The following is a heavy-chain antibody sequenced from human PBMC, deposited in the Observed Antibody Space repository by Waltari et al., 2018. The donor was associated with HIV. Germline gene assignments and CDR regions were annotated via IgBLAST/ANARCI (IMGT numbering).Heavy chain of an antibody. CDR3: ATPLSGYDSSGYYYH. J-gene: IGHJ5*02. D-gene: IGHD3-22*01. V-gene: IGHV1-69*04. CDR1: GGTFSSYP. CDR2: ISPIRGIT. Sequence: QVQLVQSGAEVKKPGSSVKVSCKASGGTFSSYPISWVRQAPGQGPEWMGRISPIRGITNYAEKFQGRVAMTADTSTSTADMVLSSLRYEDTVVYYCATPLSGYDSSGYYYHWGQGTLVTVSS.